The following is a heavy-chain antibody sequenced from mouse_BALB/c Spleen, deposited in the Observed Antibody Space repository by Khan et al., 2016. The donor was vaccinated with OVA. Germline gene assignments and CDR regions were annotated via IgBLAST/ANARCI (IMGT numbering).Heavy chain of an antibody. Sequence: EVQLQESGPGLVKPSQSLSLTCTVTGYSITSDYAWNWIRQFPGNKLEWMGFISYSGNTNYNPSLKSRISITRDTSKNQFFLQLNSVTTEDTATDYCARVYGGDFDYWGQGTTPTVSS. CDR1: GYSITSDYA. D-gene: IGHD1-1*01. J-gene: IGHJ2*01. V-gene: IGHV3-2*02. CDR2: ISYSGNT. CDR3: ARVYGGDFDY.